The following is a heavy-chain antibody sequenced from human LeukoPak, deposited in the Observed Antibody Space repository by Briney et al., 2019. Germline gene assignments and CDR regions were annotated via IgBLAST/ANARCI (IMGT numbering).Heavy chain of an antibody. J-gene: IGHJ6*02. CDR3: ARGYCSGGSCYSEDYYGMDV. D-gene: IGHD2-15*01. CDR2: IIPILGIA. CDR1: GYTFTDYY. V-gene: IGHV1-69*04. Sequence: SVKVSCKASGYTFTDYYMHWVRQAPGQGLEWMGRIIPILGIANYAQKFQGRVTITADKSTSTAYMELSSLRSEDTAVYYCARGYCSGGSCYSEDYYGMDVWGQGTTVTVSS.